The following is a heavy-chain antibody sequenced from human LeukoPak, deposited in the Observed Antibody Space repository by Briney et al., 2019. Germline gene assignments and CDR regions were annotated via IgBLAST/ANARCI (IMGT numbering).Heavy chain of an antibody. CDR1: GFTISSHD. V-gene: IGHV3-13*01. CDR2: IASGSQT. CDR3: VREARGYHYTYFDY. D-gene: IGHD5-18*01. J-gene: IGHJ4*02. Sequence: GGSLRLSCTASGFTISSHDMHWVRQATGKGLEWIAAIASGSQTFYAGSVKGRFTISREDAKNSLYLQMNSLRAGDTAVYYCVREARGYHYTYFDYWGQGTLVTVSS.